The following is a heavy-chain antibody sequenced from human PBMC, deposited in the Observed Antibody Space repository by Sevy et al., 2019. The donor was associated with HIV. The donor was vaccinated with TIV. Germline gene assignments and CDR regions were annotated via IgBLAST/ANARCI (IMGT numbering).Heavy chain of an antibody. CDR1: GYSFPSHD. J-gene: IGHJ3*01. D-gene: IGHD1-26*01. CDR2: MKPNSGNT. CDR3: ARTGGTFDV. Sequence: ASVKVSSKASGYSFPSHDINWVRQASGQGLEWMGWMKPNSGNTGYAQKFKGRVTLTRNTSISTAYMEVSSLTSEDTAVYYCARTGGTFDVWGQGTMVTVSS. V-gene: IGHV1-8*01.